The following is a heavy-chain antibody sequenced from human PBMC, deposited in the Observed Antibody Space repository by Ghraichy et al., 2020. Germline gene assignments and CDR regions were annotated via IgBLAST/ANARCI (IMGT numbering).Heavy chain of an antibody. Sequence: SETLSLTCTVSGGSISSGGYYWSWIRQHPGKGLEWIGYIYYSGSTYYNPSLKSRVTISVDTSKNQFSLKLSSVTAADTAVYYCARDSCSSTSCYRRDAFDIWGQGTMVTVSS. CDR2: IYYSGST. V-gene: IGHV4-31*03. CDR3: ARDSCSSTSCYRRDAFDI. J-gene: IGHJ3*02. D-gene: IGHD2-2*02. CDR1: GGSISSGGYY.